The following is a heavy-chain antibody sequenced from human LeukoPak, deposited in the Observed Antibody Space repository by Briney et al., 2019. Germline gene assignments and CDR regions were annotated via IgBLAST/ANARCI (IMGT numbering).Heavy chain of an antibody. CDR3: AKGGGGSKYSYNYFDY. D-gene: IGHD5-18*01. Sequence: PGRSLRLSCAASGFTFSSYGVHWVRQAPGKGLEWVAVIWYDGSNKYYEDSVKGRFTISRDNSKNTVYLQMSSLRAEDTAVYYCAKGGGGSKYSYNYFDYWGQGTLVTVSS. V-gene: IGHV3-33*06. J-gene: IGHJ4*02. CDR2: IWYDGSNK. CDR1: GFTFSSYG.